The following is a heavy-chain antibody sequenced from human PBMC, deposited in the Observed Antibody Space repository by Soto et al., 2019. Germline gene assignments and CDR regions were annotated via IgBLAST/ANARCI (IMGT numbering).Heavy chain of an antibody. V-gene: IGHV3-30*03. D-gene: IGHD1-1*01. CDR1: GFTFSNYG. CDR3: ARGRNAYKFYFYYGMDV. Sequence: PGGSLRLSCAASGFTFSNYGMHWVRQTPGKGLEWVALILYDGSNKYYADSVKGRFTISRDNSKNTLYLQVSSLRAEDTAVYYCARGRNAYKFYFYYGMDVWGQGTTVTGSS. J-gene: IGHJ6*02. CDR2: ILYDGSNK.